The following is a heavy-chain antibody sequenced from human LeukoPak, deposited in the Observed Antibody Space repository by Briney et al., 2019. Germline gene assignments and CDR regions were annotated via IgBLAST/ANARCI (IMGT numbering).Heavy chain of an antibody. D-gene: IGHD3-3*01. CDR2: ISSSGSTI. Sequence: GGSLRLSCAATAFTFRSYEMNWVRQAPGKGLEWVSYISSSGSTIYYADSVKGRFTISRDNAKNSLYLQMNSLRAEDTAVYYCARGPYYDFWSGRVYYFDYWGQGTLVTVSS. CDR1: AFTFRSYE. V-gene: IGHV3-48*03. J-gene: IGHJ4*02. CDR3: ARGPYYDFWSGRVYYFDY.